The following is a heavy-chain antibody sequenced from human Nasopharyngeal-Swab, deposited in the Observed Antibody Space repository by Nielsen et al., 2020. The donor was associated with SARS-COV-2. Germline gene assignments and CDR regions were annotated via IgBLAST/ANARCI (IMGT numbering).Heavy chain of an antibody. CDR3: TRRNDC. V-gene: IGHV3-53*01. J-gene: IGHJ4*02. CDR2: MFSGGSA. Sequence: GESLKISCAASGFTVSSSYMSWVRQAPGKGLEWISLMFSGGSAYYAGSVEGRFNVSRDESRNTLYLQMNNLRAEDTAVYYCTRRNDCWGQGTLVTVSS. CDR1: GFTVSSSY.